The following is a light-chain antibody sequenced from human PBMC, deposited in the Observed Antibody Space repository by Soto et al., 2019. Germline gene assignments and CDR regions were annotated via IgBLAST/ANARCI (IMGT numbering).Light chain of an antibody. Sequence: DIQMTQSPSTLSASVGDRVTITCRASQSISSWLAWYQQKPGKAPQLLIYKASRLESRVPSRFSGSGSGTEFTLTISSLQPDDFATYYCQQYDNYWTFGQGTKVDIK. CDR2: KAS. J-gene: IGKJ1*01. CDR3: QQYDNYWT. V-gene: IGKV1-5*03. CDR1: QSISSW.